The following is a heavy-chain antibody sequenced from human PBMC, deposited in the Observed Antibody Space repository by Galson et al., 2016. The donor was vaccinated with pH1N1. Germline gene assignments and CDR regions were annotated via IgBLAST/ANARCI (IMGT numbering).Heavy chain of an antibody. D-gene: IGHD3-10*01. J-gene: IGHJ5*02. CDR1: GGSISSGGYY. CDR2: IYTSGST. CDR3: ARDVGFGELRKWFDP. V-gene: IGHV4-61*02. Sequence: TLSLTCTVSGGSISSGGYYWSWIRQPAGKGLEWIGRIYTSGSTNYNPSLKNRVTISVDTSKNQFSLKLSSVTAADTAVYYCARDVGFGELRKWFDPWGQGTLVTVSS.